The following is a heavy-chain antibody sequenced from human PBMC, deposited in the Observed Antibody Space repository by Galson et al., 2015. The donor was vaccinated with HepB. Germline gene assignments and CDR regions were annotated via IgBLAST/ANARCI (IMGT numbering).Heavy chain of an antibody. CDR1: GYTFSGYD. V-gene: IGHV1-18*01. D-gene: IGHD2-15*01. Sequence: SVKVSCKASGYTFSGYDISWVRQAPGQGLEWMGRISAYNGNTNYAQKLQGRVTMTTDTSTSTAYMELRSLRSDDTAVYYCTRSRYCSGGSCHDCVFDVWGQGTLVTVFS. CDR2: ISAYNGNT. J-gene: IGHJ3*01. CDR3: TRSRYCSGGSCHDCVFDV.